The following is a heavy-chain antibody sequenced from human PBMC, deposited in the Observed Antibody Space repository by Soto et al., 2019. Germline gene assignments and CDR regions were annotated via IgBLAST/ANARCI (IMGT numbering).Heavy chain of an antibody. CDR3: ANHRAFLVTQSLFDY. J-gene: IGHJ4*02. CDR1: GFTFKNYA. Sequence: GGSLRLSCAASGFTFKNYAMSWVRQAPGKGLEWVSSISNSGGSTYYADSVRGRFTISRDNSKNTLSLQMNSLRAEDTAIYYCANHRAFLVTQSLFDYWGQGTLVTVSS. V-gene: IGHV3-23*01. D-gene: IGHD3-3*02. CDR2: ISNSGGST.